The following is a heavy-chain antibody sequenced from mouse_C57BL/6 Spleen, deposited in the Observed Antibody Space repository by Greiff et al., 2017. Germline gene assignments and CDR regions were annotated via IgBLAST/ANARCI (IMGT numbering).Heavy chain of an antibody. CDR3: AREGAMGY. V-gene: IGHV1-69*01. CDR1: GYTFTSYW. Sequence: QVQLQQPGAELVMPGASVKLSCKASGYTFTSYWMHWVKQRPGQGLEWIGEIDPSDSYTNYNQKVKGKSTLTVDKSSSTAYMQLSSQTSEDSAVYYCAREGAMGYWGQGTSVTVSS. CDR2: IDPSDSYT. J-gene: IGHJ4*01.